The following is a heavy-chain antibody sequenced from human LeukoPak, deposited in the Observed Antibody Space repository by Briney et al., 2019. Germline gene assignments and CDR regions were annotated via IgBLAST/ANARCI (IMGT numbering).Heavy chain of an antibody. J-gene: IGHJ4*02. CDR1: GGSSSSYY. CDR3: ARGGGYFEWDYYFDF. Sequence: SETLSLTCTVSGGSSSSYYWSWIRQPPGKGLEWIGNIYSSGSTNYNPSLKSRVTLSVDTSKNQFSLKLTSVTAADTAVYHCARGGGYFEWDYYFDFWGQGTLVTVSS. D-gene: IGHD3-9*01. V-gene: IGHV4-59*01. CDR2: IYSSGST.